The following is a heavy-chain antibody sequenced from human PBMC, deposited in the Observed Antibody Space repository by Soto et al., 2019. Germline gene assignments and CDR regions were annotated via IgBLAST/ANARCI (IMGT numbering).Heavy chain of an antibody. CDR1: GGSISSGGYY. CDR3: ARHQIVGQWELLSYFDY. CDR2: IHYSGST. D-gene: IGHD1-26*01. Sequence: SETLSLTCTVSGGSISSGGYYWTWIRQPPGKGLEWICYIHYSGSTNYNPSLKSRVTIPVDMSKNQFSLKLRSVTAADTAVYYCARHQIVGQWELLSYFDYWGQGTLVTVSS. V-gene: IGHV4-61*08. J-gene: IGHJ4*02.